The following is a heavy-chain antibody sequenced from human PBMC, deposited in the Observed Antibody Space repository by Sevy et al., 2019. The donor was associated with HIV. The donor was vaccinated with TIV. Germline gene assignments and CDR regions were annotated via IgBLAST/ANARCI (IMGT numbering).Heavy chain of an antibody. V-gene: IGHV3-23*01. CDR3: AKDRQCLVIVAFDI. CDR1: GFTFSSYA. CDR2: ISGSGGST. J-gene: IGHJ3*02. Sequence: GGSLRLSCAASGFTFSSYAMSWVRQAPGKGLEWVSAISGSGGSTYYADSVKGRFTISRDNSKNTRYLQMNSLRAEDTAVYDCAKDRQCLVIVAFDIWGQGTMVTVSS. D-gene: IGHD6-19*01.